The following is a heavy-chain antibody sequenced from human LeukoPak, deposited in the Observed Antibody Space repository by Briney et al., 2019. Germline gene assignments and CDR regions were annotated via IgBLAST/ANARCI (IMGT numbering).Heavy chain of an antibody. CDR1: GGSISSYY. D-gene: IGHD3-10*01. J-gene: IGHJ3*02. Sequence: SETLSLTCTVSGGSISSYYWSWIRQPPGKGLEWIGYIYYSGSTNYNPSLKSRVTISVDTSKNQFSLKLSSVTAADTAVYYCARAPIGRDAFDIWSQGTMVTVSS. V-gene: IGHV4-59*01. CDR2: IYYSGST. CDR3: ARAPIGRDAFDI.